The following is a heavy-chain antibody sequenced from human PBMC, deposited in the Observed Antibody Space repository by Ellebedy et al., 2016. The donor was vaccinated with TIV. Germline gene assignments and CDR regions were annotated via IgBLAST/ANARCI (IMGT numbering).Heavy chain of an antibody. D-gene: IGHD2-2*01. J-gene: IGHJ6*02. Sequence: SETLSLXXAISGDSVSSNSAAWNWIRQSPSRGLEWLGRTYYRSKWYNDYAVSVKSQITINPDTSKNQFSLQLNSVTPEDTAVYYCARDSYRRYCSSTSCYYYYYGMDVWGQGTTVTVSS. CDR1: GDSVSSNSAA. CDR3: ARDSYRRYCSSTSCYYYYYGMDV. V-gene: IGHV6-1*01. CDR2: TYYRSKWYN.